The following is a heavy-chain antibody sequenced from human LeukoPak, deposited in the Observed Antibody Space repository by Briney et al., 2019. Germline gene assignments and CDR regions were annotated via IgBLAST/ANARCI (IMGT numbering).Heavy chain of an antibody. J-gene: IGHJ6*03. D-gene: IGHD2-2*01. CDR1: GGSIRSYY. CDR3: ARFSAHQLRSGYYYYMDV. Sequence: SETLSLTCTVSGGSIRSYYWSWVRPPPGKGLGYIGQIYYTGSDDYNPSLKSRVTMSLDTSKNQFSLKLSSVTAADTAVYSCARFSAHQLRSGYYYYMDVWGKGTTVTVSS. V-gene: IGHV4-59*01. CDR2: IYYTGSD.